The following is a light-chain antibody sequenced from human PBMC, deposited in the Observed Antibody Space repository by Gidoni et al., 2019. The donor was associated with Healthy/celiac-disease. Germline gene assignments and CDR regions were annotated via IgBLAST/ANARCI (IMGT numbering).Light chain of an antibody. CDR1: QSVNSN. CDR2: GAS. Sequence: ELVLTQSPATPSASPGERATPSCRASQSVNSNLAWYQQKPGQAPRLLIYGASTRATGIPARFSGSGSGTEFTLTISSLQSEDFAVYYCQQYNNWPPMYTFGQGTKLEIK. V-gene: IGKV3-15*01. J-gene: IGKJ2*01. CDR3: QQYNNWPPMYT.